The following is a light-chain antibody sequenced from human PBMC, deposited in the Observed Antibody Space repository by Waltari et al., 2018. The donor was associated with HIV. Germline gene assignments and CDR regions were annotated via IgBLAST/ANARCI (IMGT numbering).Light chain of an antibody. V-gene: IGKV1-27*01. CDR1: QDIGDS. Sequence: DVRMIQSPSSLSASVGDRVPITCRATQDIGDSLAWYQQKPGQGPKLLMFRASTLHSGVSSRFSGSGSRTFFTLSITSLQPEDVATYFCQKYNNAPHTFGQGTKVE. CDR2: RAS. J-gene: IGKJ1*01. CDR3: QKYNNAPHT.